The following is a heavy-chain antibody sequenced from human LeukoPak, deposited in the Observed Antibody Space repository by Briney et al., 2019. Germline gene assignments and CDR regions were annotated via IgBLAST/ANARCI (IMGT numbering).Heavy chain of an antibody. CDR1: GFTFSGSH. D-gene: IGHD2/OR15-2a*01. Sequence: GGSLRLSCAASGFTFSGSHMHWVRQAPGKGLEWVGHVRNEADGYATAYGASVKGRFTISRDDSNNMVYLQMNSLKTEDSAVYYCSRQTFGCHDYWGQGTLVTVSS. CDR3: SRQTFGCHDY. V-gene: IGHV3-73*01. J-gene: IGHJ4*02. CDR2: VRNEADGYAT.